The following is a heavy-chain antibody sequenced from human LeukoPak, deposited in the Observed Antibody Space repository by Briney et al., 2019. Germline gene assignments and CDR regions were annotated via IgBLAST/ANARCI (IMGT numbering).Heavy chain of an antibody. CDR3: AKNSVYYGSGSIRGDYFDY. V-gene: IGHV3-23*01. CDR1: GFTFSNYA. J-gene: IGHJ4*02. CDR2: INSVDINT. Sequence: GGSLRLSCSTSGFTFSNYAMNWVRQAPGKGLEWVSTINSVDINTYYADSVKGWFTISRDSSKNTLFLQMNSLRAEDTAVYYCAKNSVYYGSGSIRGDYFDYWGRGTLVTVSS. D-gene: IGHD3-10*01.